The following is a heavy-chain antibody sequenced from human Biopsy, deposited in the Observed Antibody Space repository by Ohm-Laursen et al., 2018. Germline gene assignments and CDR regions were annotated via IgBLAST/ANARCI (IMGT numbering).Heavy chain of an antibody. V-gene: IGHV3-23*01. D-gene: IGHD2-15*01. CDR3: AKAGRISWYDS. Sequence: SLRLSCAAPGFTFSSYTMSWVRQAPGKGLEWVSDISSSGGSTYYADSVNGRFTISRDNSKNTLYLQMNSLRAEDTAVYYCAKAGRISWYDSWGQGTPVTVSS. CDR1: GFTFSSYT. J-gene: IGHJ5*01. CDR2: ISSSGGST.